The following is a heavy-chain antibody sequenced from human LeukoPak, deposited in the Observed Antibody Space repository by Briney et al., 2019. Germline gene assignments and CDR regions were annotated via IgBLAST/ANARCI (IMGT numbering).Heavy chain of an antibody. D-gene: IGHD4-17*01. V-gene: IGHV4-4*02. J-gene: IGHJ4*02. CDR3: ARGGVNDFGDYNFDY. CDR2: IYHSGST. Sequence: SETLSLTCTVSGASISNSNWWSWVRQPPGKGLEWIGEIYHSGSTNYHPSLKSRATISVDKSKNQFSLKLSSVTAADTAVYYCARGGVNDFGDYNFDYWGQGTLVTVSS. CDR1: GASISNSNW.